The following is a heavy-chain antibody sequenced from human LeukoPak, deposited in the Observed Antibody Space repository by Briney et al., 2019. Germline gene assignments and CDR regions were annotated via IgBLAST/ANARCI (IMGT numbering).Heavy chain of an antibody. CDR2: IFYSGNT. Sequence: PSETLSLTCTVSGGSISSSDYYWGWIRQPPGKGLEWIASIFYSGNTYYNPSLRSRVTISVDTSKNQFSLKLSSVTAADTAVYYCARGRQYLNPFDSWGQGTLVTVSS. D-gene: IGHD2/OR15-2a*01. CDR1: GGSISSSDYY. CDR3: ARGRQYLNPFDS. J-gene: IGHJ4*02. V-gene: IGHV4-39*07.